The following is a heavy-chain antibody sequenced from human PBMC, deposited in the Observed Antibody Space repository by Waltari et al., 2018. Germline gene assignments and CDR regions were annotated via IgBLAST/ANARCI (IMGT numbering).Heavy chain of an antibody. V-gene: IGHV4-59*01. CDR2: IYYSGST. Sequence: QVQLQESGPGLVKPSETLSLTCTVSGGSISSYYWNWIRQPPGKGLEWIGYIYYSGSTNYNPSLKSRVTISVDTSKNQFSLKLSSVTAADTAVYYCARVPCSGGSCYYYYGMDVWGQGTTVTVSS. J-gene: IGHJ6*02. CDR1: GGSISSYY. D-gene: IGHD2-15*01. CDR3: ARVPCSGGSCYYYYGMDV.